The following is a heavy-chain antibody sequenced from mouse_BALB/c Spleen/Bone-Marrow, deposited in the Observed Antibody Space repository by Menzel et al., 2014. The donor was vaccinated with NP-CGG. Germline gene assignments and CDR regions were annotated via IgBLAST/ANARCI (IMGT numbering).Heavy chain of an antibody. V-gene: IGHV1-5*01. CDR2: IYPGNSDS. D-gene: IGHD1-1*01. CDR3: TRRGSSAFPY. CDR1: GYSFSTYW. Sequence: EAQLQQSVTVLSRPGASVKMSCKASGYSFSTYWMHWVKQRPGQGLEWIGAIYPGNSDSSYNQKFEGKAKLTAVTSASTAYMELISLTHEDSAVYYCTRRGSSAFPYWGQGTLVTGSA. J-gene: IGHJ3*01.